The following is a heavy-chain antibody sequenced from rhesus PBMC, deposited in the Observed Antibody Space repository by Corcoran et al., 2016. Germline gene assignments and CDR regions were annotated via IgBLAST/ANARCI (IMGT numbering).Heavy chain of an antibody. V-gene: IGHV4-80*01. CDR3: SSPVRYRFDV. J-gene: IGHJ5-1*01. CDR1: GGSLRSYW. Sequence: QVQLQESGPGLVKPSETLFLTCAVYGGSLRSYWWNWIRQSPGKGREWIGEINGYSGSTNSNPSLQSRVTISGDVSRNQFSLKLTSVTAADTAVYYCSSPVRYRFDVWGPGVLVSVSS. CDR2: INGYSGST.